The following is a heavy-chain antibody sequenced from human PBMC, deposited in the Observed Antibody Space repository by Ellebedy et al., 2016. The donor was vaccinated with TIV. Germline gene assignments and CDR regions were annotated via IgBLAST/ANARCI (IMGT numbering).Heavy chain of an antibody. D-gene: IGHD7-27*01. CDR3: ARDLPGSDFVDY. Sequence: PGGSLRLSCAASGFTFSNYWMNWVRQAPGKGLEWVANIKQDGSQKFYVDSVKGRFTISRDNAKNSMYLQMSGLRAEDTAVYYCARDLPGSDFVDYWGQGTLVTVSS. J-gene: IGHJ4*02. CDR1: GFTFSNYW. V-gene: IGHV3-7*01. CDR2: IKQDGSQK.